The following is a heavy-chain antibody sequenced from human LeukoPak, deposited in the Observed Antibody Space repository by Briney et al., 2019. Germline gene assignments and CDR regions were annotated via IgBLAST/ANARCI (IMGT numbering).Heavy chain of an antibody. CDR3: ARRTDRSFWYLDY. V-gene: IGHV5-51*01. J-gene: IGHJ4*02. CDR2: IYPGDSDT. Sequence: GESLKISCKGSGSSFTSYWIGWVRQLPGKGLEWMGIIYPGDSDTRYSPPFQGQVTISADKSISTAYLQWTSLKASDTAMYYCARRTDRSFWYLDYWGQGTLVTVSS. CDR1: GSSFTSYW.